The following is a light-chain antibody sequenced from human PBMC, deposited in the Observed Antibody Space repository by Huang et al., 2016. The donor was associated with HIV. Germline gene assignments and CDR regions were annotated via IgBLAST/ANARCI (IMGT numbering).Light chain of an antibody. CDR1: HGISNT. CDR3: QQYNHYPLT. CDR2: DDS. J-gene: IGKJ4*01. Sequence: QLTQSPSSLSASVGDRVTITCRASHGISNTLAWYQQKPGKAPKLLIYDDSSLQTGAPSRFSGSGSGTDFTLTISSLQPEDCATYYCQQYNHYPLTFGGGTKVEIE. V-gene: IGKV1D-13*01.